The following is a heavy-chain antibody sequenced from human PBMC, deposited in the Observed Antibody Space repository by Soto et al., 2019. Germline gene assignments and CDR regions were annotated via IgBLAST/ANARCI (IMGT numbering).Heavy chain of an antibody. J-gene: IGHJ6*02. CDR1: GFTFSSYA. V-gene: IGHV3-33*08. Sequence: PGGSLRLSCAASGFTFSSYAMSWVRQAPGKGLEWVAVIWYDGSNKYYADSVKGRFTISRDNSKNTLYLQMNSLRAEDTAVYYCARERAAAAKPRYGMDVWGQGTTVTVS. D-gene: IGHD6-13*01. CDR2: IWYDGSNK. CDR3: ARERAAAAKPRYGMDV.